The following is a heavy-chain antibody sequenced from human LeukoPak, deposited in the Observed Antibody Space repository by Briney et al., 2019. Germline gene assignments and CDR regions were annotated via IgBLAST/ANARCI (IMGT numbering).Heavy chain of an antibody. CDR2: IIPILGIA. CDR1: GGTFSSYA. J-gene: IGHJ4*02. CDR3: ARDDPIAAAGTLDY. D-gene: IGHD6-13*01. Sequence: GASVKVSCKASGGTFSSYAISWVRQAPGQGLEWMGRIIPILGIANYAQKFQGRVTITADKSTSTAYMELSSLRSEDTAVYYCARDDPIAAAGTLDYWGQGTLVTVSS. V-gene: IGHV1-69*04.